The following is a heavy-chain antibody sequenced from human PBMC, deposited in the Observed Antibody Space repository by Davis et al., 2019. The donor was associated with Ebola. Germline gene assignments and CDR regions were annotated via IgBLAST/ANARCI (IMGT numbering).Heavy chain of an antibody. Sequence: GGSLRLSCAASGFTLSSYGMHWVRQAPGKGLEWVAVISYDGSNKYYADSVKGRFTISRDNSKNTLYLQMNSLRAEDTAVYYCARNLDSGYDLGGDYWGQGTLVTVSS. J-gene: IGHJ4*02. CDR1: GFTLSSYG. D-gene: IGHD5-12*01. V-gene: IGHV3-30*03. CDR2: ISYDGSNK. CDR3: ARNLDSGYDLGGDY.